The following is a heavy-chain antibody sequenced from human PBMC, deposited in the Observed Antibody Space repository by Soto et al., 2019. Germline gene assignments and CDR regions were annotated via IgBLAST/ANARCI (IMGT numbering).Heavy chain of an antibody. V-gene: IGHV4-34*01. CDR3: ASRRIARYYVHQH. Sequence: QVQLQQWGAGLLKPSETLSLTCAVYGGSFSGYYWSWIRQPPGKGLEWIGEINHSGSTNYNPSLKSRVTISVDTSKNQFSLKLSSVTAADTAVYYCASRRIARYYVHQHWGQGTLVTVSS. J-gene: IGHJ1*01. CDR1: GGSFSGYY. CDR2: INHSGST. D-gene: IGHD1-26*01.